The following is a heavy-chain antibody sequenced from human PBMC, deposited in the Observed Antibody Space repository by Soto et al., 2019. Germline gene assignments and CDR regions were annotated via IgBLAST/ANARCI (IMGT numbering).Heavy chain of an antibody. V-gene: IGHV4-59*01. CDR1: VGSISIYY. CDR2: IYYSGST. Sequence: PSETLSLTCTFSVGSISIYYWSWIRQPPGKGLEWIGYIYYSGSTNYNPSLKSRVTISVDTSKNQFSLKLSSVTAADTAVYYCARGVYSGSDTRWFDPWGQGTMVTVSS. D-gene: IGHD5-12*01. J-gene: IGHJ5*02. CDR3: ARGVYSGSDTRWFDP.